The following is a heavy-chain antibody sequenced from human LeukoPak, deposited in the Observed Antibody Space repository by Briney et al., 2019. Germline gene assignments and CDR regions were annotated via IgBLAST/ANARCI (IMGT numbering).Heavy chain of an antibody. CDR3: ARGSDGWFAFDY. J-gene: IGHJ4*02. Sequence: SGGSLRLSCAASDFTFSTYSMNWVRQAPGKGLEWVSSISSGSSYIYYADSVKGRFTISRDNAKNSLYLQMNSLRAEDTAVYYCARGSDGWFAFDYWGQGILVTVSA. CDR1: DFTFSTYS. D-gene: IGHD6-19*01. V-gene: IGHV3-21*01. CDR2: ISSGSSYI.